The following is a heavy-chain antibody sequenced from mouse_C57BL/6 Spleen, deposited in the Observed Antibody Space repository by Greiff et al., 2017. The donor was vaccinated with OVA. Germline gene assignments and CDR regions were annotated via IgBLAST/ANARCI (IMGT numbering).Heavy chain of an antibody. D-gene: IGHD1-1*01. CDR3: AKRGGYITTVVADWYFDV. CDR1: GFSLTSYG. V-gene: IGHV2-5*01. CDR2: IWRGGST. J-gene: IGHJ1*03. Sequence: QVQLKQSGPGLVQPSQSLSITCTVSGFSLTSYGVHWVRQSPGKGLEWLGVIWRGGSTDYNAAFMSRLSITKDNSKSQVFFKMNSLQADDTAIYYCAKRGGYITTVVADWYFDVWGTGTTVTVSS.